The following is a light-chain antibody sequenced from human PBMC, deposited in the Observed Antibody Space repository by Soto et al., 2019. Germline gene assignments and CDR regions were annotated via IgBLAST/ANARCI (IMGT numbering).Light chain of an antibody. CDR3: QQYHNWPIT. Sequence: EIVFAPSHGTLSLSPGERAIHSCRASQSLSSSFLAWYQQKPGQAPRLLIYGASTRATGIPARFSGSGSGTEFTLTISSLQSEDFAVYYCQQYHNWPITFGQGTRLENK. J-gene: IGKJ5*01. V-gene: IGKV3-15*01. CDR2: GAS. CDR1: QSLSSS.